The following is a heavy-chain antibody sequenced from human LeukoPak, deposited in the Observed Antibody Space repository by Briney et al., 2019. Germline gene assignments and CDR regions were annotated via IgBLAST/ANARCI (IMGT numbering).Heavy chain of an antibody. V-gene: IGHV3-30*02. CDR2: IRYDGSHK. J-gene: IGHJ5*02. CDR1: GFTFSDYY. D-gene: IGHD3-10*01. CDR3: AKDLLRDRWFGES. Sequence: GGSLRLSCAASGFTFSDYYMSWIRQAPGKGLEWVAFIRYDGSHKYYPDSVKGRFTISRDDSKYTLYLQMNSLRAEDTAVYYCAKDLLRDRWFGESWGQGTLVTVSS.